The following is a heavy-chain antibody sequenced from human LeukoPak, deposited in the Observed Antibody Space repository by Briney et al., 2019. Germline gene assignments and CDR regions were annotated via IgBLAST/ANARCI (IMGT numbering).Heavy chain of an antibody. CDR2: VRQDGSEK. J-gene: IGHJ4*02. Sequence: GGSLRLSCAGSGFTFSNYWMSWLRQAPGKGLEWVANVRQDGSEKYSVDSVKGRFTISRDNAKNSLYLQMNSLRAEDTAVYYCARDDYGGYDYWGQGTLVTVSS. CDR1: GFTFSNYW. D-gene: IGHD4-23*01. V-gene: IGHV3-7*01. CDR3: ARDDYGGYDY.